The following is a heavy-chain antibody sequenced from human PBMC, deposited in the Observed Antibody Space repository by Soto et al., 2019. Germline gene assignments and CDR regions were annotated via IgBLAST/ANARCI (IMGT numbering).Heavy chain of an antibody. CDR2: MNPYSGNT. Sequence: QVQLVQSGAEVKKPGASVKVSCKASGYTFTSYDIHWVRRATGQGPEWMGWMNPYSGNTVYAQKFQGRVTMTRNTSMSTAYMELRSLRSEYTAVYDCARTRVGAVAGTWGQGTLVTVSS. J-gene: IGHJ5*02. D-gene: IGHD6-19*01. V-gene: IGHV1-8*01. CDR1: GYTFTSYD. CDR3: ARTRVGAVAGT.